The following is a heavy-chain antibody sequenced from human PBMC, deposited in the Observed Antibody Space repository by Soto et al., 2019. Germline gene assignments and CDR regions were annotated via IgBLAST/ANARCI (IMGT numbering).Heavy chain of an antibody. CDR1: GGTFSSYA. D-gene: IGHD3-22*01. J-gene: IGHJ4*02. CDR3: ARSPYDSSGITVDY. CDR2: IIPIFGTA. Sequence: GASVKVSCKASGGTFSSYAISWVRQAPGQGLEWMGGIIPIFGTASYAQKFQGRVTITADESTSTAYMELSSLRSEDTAVYYCARSPYDSSGITVDYWGQGTLVTVSS. V-gene: IGHV1-69*13.